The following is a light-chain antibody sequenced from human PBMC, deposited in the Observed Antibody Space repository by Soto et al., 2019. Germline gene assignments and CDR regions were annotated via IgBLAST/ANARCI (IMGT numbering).Light chain of an antibody. CDR2: GAS. J-gene: IGKJ2*01. CDR3: LQHNSYPYT. V-gene: IGKV1-17*03. CDR1: QGITTS. Sequence: DIQMTQSPSAVSASVGDTVTVTCRASQGITTSLAWFRQRPGKVPERLIYGASSLQSGVPSRFSGRGSGTEFTLTISSLQPEDFGTYYCLQHNSYPYTFGPGTKVDIK.